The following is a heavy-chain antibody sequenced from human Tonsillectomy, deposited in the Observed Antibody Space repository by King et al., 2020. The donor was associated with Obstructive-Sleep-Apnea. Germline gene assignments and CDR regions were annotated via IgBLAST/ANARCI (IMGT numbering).Heavy chain of an antibody. D-gene: IGHD4-17*01. CDR2: IYWDDDK. J-gene: IGHJ4*02. V-gene: IGHV2-5*02. CDR1: GFSLSTSGVG. CDR3: AHSLSELYGDDRVEIFVY. Sequence: ITLKESGPTLVKPTQTLTLTCTFSGFSLSTSGVGVGWIRQPPGKALEWLALIYWDDDKRYSPSLKSRLTITKDTSKNQVVLTMTNMDPVDTATYYCAHSLSELYGDDRVEIFVYWGQGTLVTVSS.